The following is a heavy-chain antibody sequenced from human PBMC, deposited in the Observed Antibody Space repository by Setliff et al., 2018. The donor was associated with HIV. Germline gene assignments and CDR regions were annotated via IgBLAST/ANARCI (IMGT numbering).Heavy chain of an antibody. V-gene: IGHV4-34*01. CDR2: INHSGST. Sequence: SETLSLTCAVYGGSFSGYYWSWIRQPPGKGLEWIGEINHSGSTNYNPSLKSRVTISVDTSKDQFSLKLSSVTAADTAVYYCARGLGQQLGRFWYFDLWGQGTLVT. D-gene: IGHD6-13*01. CDR3: ARGLGQQLGRFWYFDL. J-gene: IGHJ2*01. CDR1: GGSFSGYY.